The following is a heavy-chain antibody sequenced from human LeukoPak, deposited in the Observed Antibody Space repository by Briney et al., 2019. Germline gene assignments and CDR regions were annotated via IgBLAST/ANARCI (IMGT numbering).Heavy chain of an antibody. J-gene: IGHJ4*02. D-gene: IGHD3-10*01. CDR1: GYTFTSYY. CDR3: ARDPPLRNYYGSGSYHSDY. V-gene: IGHV1-46*01. CDR2: INPSGGST. Sequence: ASVKVSCKASGYTFTSYYMHWVRQAPGQGLEWMGIINPSGGSTSYAQKFQGRVTMTRDTSTSTVYMELSSLRSEDTAVYYCARDPPLRNYYGSGSYHSDYWGQGTLVTVSS.